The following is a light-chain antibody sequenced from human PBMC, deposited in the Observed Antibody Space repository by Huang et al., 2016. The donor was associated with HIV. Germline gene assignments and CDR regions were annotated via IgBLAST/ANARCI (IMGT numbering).Light chain of an antibody. V-gene: IGKV1-33*01. CDR3: QQYDNLVA. J-gene: IGKJ3*01. CDR1: QDISNY. CDR2: DAS. Sequence: DIQMTQSPSSLSASVGDRVTITCQASQDISNYLNWYQQKPGKAPKLLIYDASNLETGVPSRFSGSGSGTDFTFTISSLQPEDIATYYCQQYDNLVAFGPGTKVDIE.